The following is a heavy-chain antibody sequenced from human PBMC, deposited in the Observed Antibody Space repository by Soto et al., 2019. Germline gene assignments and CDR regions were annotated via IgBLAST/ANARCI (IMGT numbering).Heavy chain of an antibody. J-gene: IGHJ6*02. CDR2: ISSRSYTI. D-gene: IGHD6-6*01. CDR3: ARGGSSSDNGMDV. V-gene: IGHV3-48*02. CDR1: GFSFSTYS. Sequence: EVQLVESGGGLVQHGGSLRLSCAASGFSFSTYSMNWVRQAPGKGLEWVSYISSRSYTIYYVDSVKGRFTISRDNAKNSLYLQMNSLRDEDTAVDYCARGGSSSDNGMDVWGQGTTVTVSS.